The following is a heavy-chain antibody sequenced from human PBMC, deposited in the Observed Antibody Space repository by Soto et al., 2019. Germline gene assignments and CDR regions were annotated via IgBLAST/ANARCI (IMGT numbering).Heavy chain of an antibody. CDR1: GFTFSSYA. J-gene: IGHJ4*02. V-gene: IGHV3-30-3*01. D-gene: IGHD2-2*01. CDR2: ISYDGSNK. Sequence: GGSLRLSCAASGFTFSSYAMHWVRQAPGKGLEWVAVISYDGSNKYYADSVKGRFTISRDNSKNTLYLQMNSLRAEDTAVYYCARDVLPLVPAAMFFDYWGQGTLVTVSS. CDR3: ARDVLPLVPAAMFFDY.